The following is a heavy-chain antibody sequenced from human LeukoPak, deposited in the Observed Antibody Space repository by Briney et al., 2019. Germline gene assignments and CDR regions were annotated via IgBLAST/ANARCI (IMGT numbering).Heavy chain of an antibody. V-gene: IGHV3-74*01. J-gene: IGHJ1*01. CDR2: IKSDGST. D-gene: IGHD3-22*01. Sequence: GVSLRLSCAASGFTFSSYCMHWVRHAPGKGLVWVSRIKSDGSTRYADSVKGRFHISRDNAKNTVSLQMNSLRAEDTGVYYCARAPSEIGGYYPEYFRHWGQGTLVTVSP. CDR3: ARAPSEIGGYYPEYFRH. CDR1: GFTFSSYC.